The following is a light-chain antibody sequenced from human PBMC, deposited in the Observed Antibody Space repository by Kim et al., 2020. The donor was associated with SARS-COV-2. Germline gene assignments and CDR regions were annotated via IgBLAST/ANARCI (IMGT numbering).Light chain of an antibody. Sequence: SELTQDPVVSVALGQTVRITCQGDSLRRYYASWYQQKPGQAPVLIIFAKNNRASGIPDRFSGSNSGDTASLTITGAQAEDEADYYCHSRDSSGDHRVFGGGTQLTVL. J-gene: IGLJ3*02. V-gene: IGLV3-19*01. CDR2: AKN. CDR1: SLRRYY. CDR3: HSRDSSGDHRV.